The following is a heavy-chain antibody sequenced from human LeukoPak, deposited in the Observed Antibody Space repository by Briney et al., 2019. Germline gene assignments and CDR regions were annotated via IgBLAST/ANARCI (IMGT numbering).Heavy chain of an antibody. V-gene: IGHV4-34*01. CDR2: INHSGST. CDR1: GGSFSGYY. Sequence: PSETLSLTCAVYGGSFSGYYWSWIRQPPGKGLEWIGEINHSGSTNYNPSLKSRVTISVDTSKNQFSLKLSSVTAADTAVYYCARHVRIAARLGRWAFDIWGQGTMVTVSS. D-gene: IGHD6-6*01. J-gene: IGHJ3*02. CDR3: ARHVRIAARLGRWAFDI.